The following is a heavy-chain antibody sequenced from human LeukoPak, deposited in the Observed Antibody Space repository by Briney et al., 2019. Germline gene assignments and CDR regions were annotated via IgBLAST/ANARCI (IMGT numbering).Heavy chain of an antibody. CDR2: INHSGST. V-gene: IGHV4-34*01. D-gene: IGHD3-22*01. J-gene: IGHJ5*02. Sequence: SETLSLTCAVYGGSFSGYYWSWIRQPPGKGLEWIGEINHSGSTNYNPSLKSRVTMSADTPKNQFSLKVSYVTAADTAVYYCARGRYYYDSRGWWFDPWGQGTLVTVSS. CDR3: ARGRYYYDSRGWWFDP. CDR1: GGSFSGYY.